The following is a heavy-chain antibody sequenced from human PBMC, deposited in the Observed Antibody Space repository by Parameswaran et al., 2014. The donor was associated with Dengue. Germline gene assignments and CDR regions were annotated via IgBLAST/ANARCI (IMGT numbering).Heavy chain of an antibody. D-gene: IGHD2-2*01. V-gene: IGHV3-21*01. CDR3: AREKLGYCSSTSCPPSYGMDV. Sequence: KWIRQPREGLEWVSSISSSSSYIYYADSVKGRFTISRDNAKNSLYLQMNSLRAEDTAVYYCAREKLGYCSSTSCPPSYGMDVWGQGTAVTVSS. CDR2: ISSSSSYI. J-gene: IGHJ6*02.